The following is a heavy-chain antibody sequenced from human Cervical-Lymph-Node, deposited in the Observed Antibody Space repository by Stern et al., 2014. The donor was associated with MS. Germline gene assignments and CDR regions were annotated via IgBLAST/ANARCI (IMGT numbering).Heavy chain of an antibody. CDR3: ARRYSSYFDY. Sequence: VQLLESGGGVVQPGRSLRLSCEVSGFSFRTSAMSWVRQAPGKGLEWVAFISYDSNKEFYGGSVKGRLTISRDNSRNTLYLYMSSLRVEDTAVYYCARRYSSYFDYWGQGTRVAVSS. CDR1: GFSFRTSA. V-gene: IGHV3-30*03. CDR2: ISYDSNKE. J-gene: IGHJ4*02. D-gene: IGHD2-15*01.